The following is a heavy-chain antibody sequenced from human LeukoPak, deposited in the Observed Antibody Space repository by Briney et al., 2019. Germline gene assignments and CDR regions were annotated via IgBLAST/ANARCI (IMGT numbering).Heavy chain of an antibody. J-gene: IGHJ4*02. V-gene: IGHV1-18*01. Sequence: ASVKVSCKASGYSFTNYGINWVRQAPGQGLEWMGWISPYDGNTNYAQKVQGRATMTTDTSTNTAYMELRSLRSDDTAVYYCARGGGEIVVAIAATPNPYFDSWGQGTLVTVSS. CDR2: ISPYDGNT. CDR1: GYSFTNYG. CDR3: ARGGGEIVVAIAATPNPYFDS. D-gene: IGHD2-15*01.